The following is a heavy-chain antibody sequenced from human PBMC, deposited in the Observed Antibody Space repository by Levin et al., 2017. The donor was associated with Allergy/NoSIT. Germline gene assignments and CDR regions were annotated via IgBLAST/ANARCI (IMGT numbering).Heavy chain of an antibody. CDR3: AKDPRPRYSSSWSGDY. CDR1: GFTFSSYA. D-gene: IGHD6-13*01. J-gene: IGHJ4*02. CDR2: ISGSGGST. Sequence: GGSLRLSCAASGFTFSSYAMSWVRQAPGKGLEWVSAISGSGGSTYYADSVKGRFTISRDNSKNTLYLQMNSLRAEETAVYYCAKDPRPRYSSSWSGDYWGQGTLVTVSS. V-gene: IGHV3-23*01.